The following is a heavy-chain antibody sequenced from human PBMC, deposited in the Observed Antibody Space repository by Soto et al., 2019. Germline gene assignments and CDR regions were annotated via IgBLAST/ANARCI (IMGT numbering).Heavy chain of an antibody. CDR2: ICYSGST. CDR1: GDSISSDTYY. D-gene: IGHD2-2*01. J-gene: IGHJ6*03. CDR3: ARLHCSSTSCHSYYYYYMDV. Sequence: PSETLSLTCTVSGDSISSDTYYWDWIRQPPGKGLEWIASICYSGSTYYNPSLKSRVTISADTSKNQFSLKLTSVTAANKAVYKLARLHCSSTSCHSYYYYYMDVGAKGPRSPSP. V-gene: IGHV4-39*01.